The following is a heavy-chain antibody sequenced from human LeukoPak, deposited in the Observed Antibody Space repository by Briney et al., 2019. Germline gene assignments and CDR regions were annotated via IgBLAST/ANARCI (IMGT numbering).Heavy chain of an antibody. J-gene: IGHJ4*02. CDR3: ARRSFGSSSYGY. Sequence: SETLSLTCAVYGGSFSGYYWSWIRQPPGKGLEWIGEINNSGSTNYNPSLKSRVTISVDTSKNQFSLKLSSVTAADTAVYYCARRSFGSSSYGYWGQGTLVTASS. CDR1: GGSFSGYY. D-gene: IGHD6-13*01. CDR2: INNSGST. V-gene: IGHV4-34*01.